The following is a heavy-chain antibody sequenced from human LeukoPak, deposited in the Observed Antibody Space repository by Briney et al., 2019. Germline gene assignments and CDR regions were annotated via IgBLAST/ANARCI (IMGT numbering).Heavy chain of an antibody. CDR1: GGSISSGSYY. D-gene: IGHD3-10*01. CDR2: IYTSGST. J-gene: IGHJ3*02. Sequence: SETLSLTCTVSGGSISSGSYYWSWLRQPAGKGLEWIGRIYTSGSTNYNPSLKSRVTISVDTSKNQFSLKLSSVTAADTAVYYCAREYRESYYYGSGSYYPSGDAFDIWGQGTMVTVSS. V-gene: IGHV4-61*02. CDR3: AREYRESYYYGSGSYYPSGDAFDI.